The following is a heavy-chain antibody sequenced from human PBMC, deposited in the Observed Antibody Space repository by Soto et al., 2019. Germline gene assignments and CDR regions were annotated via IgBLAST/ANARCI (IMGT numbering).Heavy chain of an antibody. CDR1: GYTFTSYV. Sequence: GASVKVSCKASGYTFTSYVMHWVLQAPGQRLEWMGWINAGNGNTKYSEKFQGRVTITRDTSASTAYMELSSLRSEDAAVYYCARDGCSNGVCYNDAFDIWAQGTMVTVSS. J-gene: IGHJ3*02. D-gene: IGHD2-8*01. V-gene: IGHV1-3*01. CDR2: INAGNGNT. CDR3: ARDGCSNGVCYNDAFDI.